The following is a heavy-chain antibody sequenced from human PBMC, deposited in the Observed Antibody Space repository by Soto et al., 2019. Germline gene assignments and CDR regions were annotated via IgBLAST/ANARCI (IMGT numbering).Heavy chain of an antibody. CDR3: ARPLMVRGVIIGAFDI. CDR2: INNDGSST. CDR1: GFTFSSYW. Sequence: EVQLVESGGGLVQPGGSLRLSCAASGFTFSSYWMHWVRQAPGKGLVWVSRINNDGSSTSYADSVKGRFTISGDNANNTLYLQMNSLRAEDTAVYYCARPLMVRGVIIGAFDIWGQGTMVTVSS. J-gene: IGHJ3*02. V-gene: IGHV3-74*01. D-gene: IGHD3-10*01.